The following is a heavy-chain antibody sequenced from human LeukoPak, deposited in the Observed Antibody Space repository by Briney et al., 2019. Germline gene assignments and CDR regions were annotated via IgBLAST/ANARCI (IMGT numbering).Heavy chain of an antibody. CDR1: GFAFSVYA. CDR2: MSSSSSYI. D-gene: IGHD2-15*01. V-gene: IGHV3-21*01. Sequence: GGSLRLSCAVSGFAFSVYAMNWVRQAPGKGLEWVSSMSSSSSYIYYADSVKGRFTISRDNAKNSLYLQMNSLRAEDTAVYYCSRDRVAATPFDYWGQGTLVTVSS. CDR3: SRDRVAATPFDY. J-gene: IGHJ4*02.